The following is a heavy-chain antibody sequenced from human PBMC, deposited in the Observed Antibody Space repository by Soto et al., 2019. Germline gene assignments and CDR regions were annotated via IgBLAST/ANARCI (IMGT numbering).Heavy chain of an antibody. J-gene: IGHJ4*02. Sequence: SDTLSLTCTVSGGSISSGGYYWSWIRQHPGKGLEWIGYIYYSGSTYYNPSLKSRVTISVDTSKNQFSLKLSSVTAADTAVYYCASLGSSSWHIDYWGQGTLVTVSS. CDR3: ASLGSSSWHIDY. V-gene: IGHV4-31*03. D-gene: IGHD6-13*01. CDR1: GGSISSGGYY. CDR2: IYYSGST.